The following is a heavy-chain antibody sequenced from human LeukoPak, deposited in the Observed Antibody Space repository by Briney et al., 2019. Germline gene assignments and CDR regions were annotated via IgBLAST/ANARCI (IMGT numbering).Heavy chain of an antibody. CDR2: IYYSGST. CDR1: GGSISSYY. J-gene: IGHJ3*02. CDR3: ARGSGSSDAFDI. Sequence: SETLSLTCTVSGGSISSYYWSWIRQPPGKGLEWIGYIYYSGSTNYNPSLKSRVTISVDTSKNQFSLKLSSVTVADTAVYYCARGSGSSDAFDIWGQGTMVTVSS. D-gene: IGHD3-10*01. V-gene: IGHV4-59*01.